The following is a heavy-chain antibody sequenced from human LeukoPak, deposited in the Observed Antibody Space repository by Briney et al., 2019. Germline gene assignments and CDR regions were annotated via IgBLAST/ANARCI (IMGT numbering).Heavy chain of an antibody. Sequence: PGGALRVSCVCSRFTLFRYVMHWGREAPGKRLGNVAVMSFVEANKHYAQSVRGRFTISRDNSKNTLYLQMNSLIAEDTAVFYCARTQAYFDSFGYYHFDQWGQGTLVTVSS. CDR3: ARTQAYFDSFGYYHFDQ. D-gene: IGHD3-22*01. J-gene: IGHJ4*02. CDR2: MSFVEANK. CDR1: RFTLFRYV. V-gene: IGHV3-30*01.